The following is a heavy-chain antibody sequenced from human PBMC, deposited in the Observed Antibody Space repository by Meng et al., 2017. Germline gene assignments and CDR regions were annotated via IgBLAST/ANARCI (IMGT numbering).Heavy chain of an antibody. CDR2: IDPKSGDT. V-gene: IGHV1-2*06. CDR1: GYNFPDYW. J-gene: IGHJ6*02. CDR3: ARDLSRGMDV. Sequence: ASVKVSCKPSGYNFPDYWLHWVRRAPGQGLEWMGRIDPKSGDTYYAQRFQGRVTMTGDTSISTAYMELSRLRSDDTAVYYCARDLSRGMDVWGQGTTVTVSS.